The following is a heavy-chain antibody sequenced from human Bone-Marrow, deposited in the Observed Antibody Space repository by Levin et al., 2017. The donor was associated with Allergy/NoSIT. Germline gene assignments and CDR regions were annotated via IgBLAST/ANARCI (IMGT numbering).Heavy chain of an antibody. D-gene: IGHD3-10*01. Sequence: LRLSCAVSGGPISGGGYSWSWIRQPPGKGLEWIGYMYHAGTTLYNPSLKSRATISVDRTKNQFSLNVTSATAADTAIYYCARVSGATVFYYWGQGILVTVSS. CDR1: GGPISGGGYS. J-gene: IGHJ4*02. CDR2: MYHAGTT. CDR3: ARVSGATVFYY. V-gene: IGHV4-30-2*01.